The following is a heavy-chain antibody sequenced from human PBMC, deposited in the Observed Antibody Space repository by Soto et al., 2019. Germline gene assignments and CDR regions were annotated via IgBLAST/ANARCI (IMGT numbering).Heavy chain of an antibody. CDR1: GGSFSGYY. J-gene: IGHJ6*02. CDR3: ERGIQRDYFYYGMYV. CDR2: INHSGST. D-gene: IGHD1-1*01. V-gene: IGHV4-34*01. Sequence: QVQLQQWGAGLLKPSETLSLTCAVYGGSFSGYYWSWIRQPPGKGLEWIGEINHSGSTNYNPSLKSRVTISEDSSKNQFPMKLSSVTAPHTAVYYCERGIQRDYFYYGMYVWGQGTTVTVSS.